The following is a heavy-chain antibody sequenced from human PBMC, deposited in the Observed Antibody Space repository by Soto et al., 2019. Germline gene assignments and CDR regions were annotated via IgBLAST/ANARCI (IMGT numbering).Heavy chain of an antibody. CDR3: ARDLQDIVLVPAASEDHWFDP. CDR1: GFTFSSYS. D-gene: IGHD2-2*01. Sequence: EVQLVESGGGLVQPGGSLRLSCAASGFTFSSYSMNWVRQAPGKGLEWVSYISSSSSTIYYADSVKGRFTISRDNAKNSLYLKMNSLRDEDTAVYYCARDLQDIVLVPAASEDHWFDPWGQGTLVTVSS. CDR2: ISSSSSTI. J-gene: IGHJ5*02. V-gene: IGHV3-48*02.